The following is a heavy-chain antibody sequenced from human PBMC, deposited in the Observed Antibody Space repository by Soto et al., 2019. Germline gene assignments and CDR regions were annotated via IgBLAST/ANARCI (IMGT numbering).Heavy chain of an antibody. CDR3: ARERTGRDIVVVVAARPYYYYGMDV. CDR2: TYYRSKWYN. CDR1: GDSVSSSSAA. V-gene: IGHV6-1*01. J-gene: IGHJ6*02. D-gene: IGHD2-15*01. Sequence: PSQTLSLTCAISGDSVSSSSAAWNWIRQSPSRGLEWLGRTYYRSKWYNDYAVSVKSRITINPDTSKNQFSLQLNSVTPEDTAVYYCARERTGRDIVVVVAARPYYYYGMDVWGQGTTVTVSS.